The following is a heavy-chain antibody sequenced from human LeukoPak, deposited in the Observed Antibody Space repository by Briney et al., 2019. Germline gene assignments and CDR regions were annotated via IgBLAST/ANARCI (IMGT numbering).Heavy chain of an antibody. CDR3: ARGSRRRVTTYYFDY. V-gene: IGHV1-8*02. Sequence: GASVKVSCKASGYTFTSYGISWVRQAPGQGLEWMGWMNPNSGNTGYAQKFQGRVTMTRNTSISTAYMELSSLRSEDTAVYYCARGSRRRVTTYYFDYWGQGTLVTVSS. CDR1: GYTFTSYG. J-gene: IGHJ4*02. D-gene: IGHD2-21*02. CDR2: MNPNSGNT.